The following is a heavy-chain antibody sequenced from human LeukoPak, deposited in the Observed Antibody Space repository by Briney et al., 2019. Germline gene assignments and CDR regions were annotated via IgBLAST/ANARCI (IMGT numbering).Heavy chain of an antibody. CDR2: ISAYNGNI. Sequence: ASVKVSCEASTYTSTTHGISWVRQAPGQGLEWMGWISAYNGNINYAQKFQGRVTMTTDTSTSTAYMELRSLRADDTPVYYCARESRGFTYGYYCINEIDAWGQGTTVTVSS. CDR1: TYTSTTHG. J-gene: IGHJ6*02. CDR3: ARESRGFTYGYYCINEIDA. V-gene: IGHV1-18*01. D-gene: IGHD5-18*01.